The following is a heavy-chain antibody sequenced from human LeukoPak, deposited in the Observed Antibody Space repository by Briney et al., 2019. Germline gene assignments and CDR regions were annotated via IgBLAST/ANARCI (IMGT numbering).Heavy chain of an antibody. V-gene: IGHV3-23*01. D-gene: IGHD3-10*01. J-gene: IGHJ6*02. CDR1: GFTFSTYA. Sequence: GSLRLSCAASGFTFSTYAMSWVRLAPGKGLEWVSGISGSGGSTYYADSVKGRFTSSRDNSNNTLYVQMNGLRVEDTAVYYCAKSGGLSGSGRLAMDVWGQGTTVTVSS. CDR3: AKSGGLSGSGRLAMDV. CDR2: ISGSGGST.